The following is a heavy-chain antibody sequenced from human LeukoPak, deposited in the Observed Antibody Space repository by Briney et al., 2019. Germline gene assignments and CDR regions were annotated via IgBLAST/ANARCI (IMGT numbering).Heavy chain of an antibody. J-gene: IGHJ4*02. CDR2: IIPILGIA. CDR1: GGTFSSYA. D-gene: IGHD3-10*01. CDR3: ARWYYYGSGSYSYYFDY. V-gene: IGHV1-69*04. Sequence: SVKVSCKAPGGTFSSYAISWVRQAPGQGLEWMGRIIPILGIANYAQKFQGRVTITADKSTSTAYMELSSLRSEDTAVYYCARWYYYGSGSYSYYFDYWGQGTLVTVSS.